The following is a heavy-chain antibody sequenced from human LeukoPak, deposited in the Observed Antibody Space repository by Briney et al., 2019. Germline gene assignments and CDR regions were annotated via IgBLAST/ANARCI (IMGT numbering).Heavy chain of an antibody. V-gene: IGHV4-59*01. J-gene: IGHJ1*01. Sequence: PSETLSLTCTVSGGSISTCYWNWIRQPTRRGLEWFGDIYSSGSTSYNPSLKSTSYNPSLKSRVTLSVDTTKNQFSLKLTSVTAADTAVYYCARGAGSLQHWGQGTLVTVSS. CDR2: IYSSGSTSYNPSLKST. CDR3: ARGAGSLQH. CDR1: GGSISTCY.